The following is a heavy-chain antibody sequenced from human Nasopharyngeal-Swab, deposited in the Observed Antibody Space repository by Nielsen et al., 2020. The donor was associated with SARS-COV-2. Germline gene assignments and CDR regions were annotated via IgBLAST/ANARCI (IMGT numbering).Heavy chain of an antibody. CDR3: AVHVAGDRPPFDP. Sequence: SVNVSCKASGYTFTSYAMNSVRQPPGQGLEWMGWINTNTGNPTYAQGFTGRFVFSLDTSVSTAYLQISSLKAEDTAVYYCAVHVAGDRPPFDPLGQGTLVTVSS. V-gene: IGHV7-4-1*02. CDR2: INTNTGNP. CDR1: GYTFTSYA. J-gene: IGHJ5*02. D-gene: IGHD6-19*01.